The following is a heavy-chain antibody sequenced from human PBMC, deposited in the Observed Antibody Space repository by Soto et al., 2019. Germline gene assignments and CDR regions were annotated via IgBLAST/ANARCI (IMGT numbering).Heavy chain of an antibody. CDR2: ISYDGSNK. Sequence: GGSLRLSCAASGVTFSSYAMHWVRQAPGKGLEWVAVISYDGSNKYYADSVEGRFTISRDNSKNTLYLQMNSLRAEDTAVYYCARDLPTAYDSSGPDAFDIWGQGTMVTVSS. J-gene: IGHJ3*02. V-gene: IGHV3-30-3*01. CDR3: ARDLPTAYDSSGPDAFDI. CDR1: GVTFSSYA. D-gene: IGHD3-22*01.